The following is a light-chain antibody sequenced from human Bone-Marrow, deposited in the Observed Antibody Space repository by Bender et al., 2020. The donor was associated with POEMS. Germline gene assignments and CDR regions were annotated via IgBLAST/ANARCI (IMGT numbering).Light chain of an antibody. CDR1: SNDFPTSTH. Sequence: QPAPTQPPSLSASPGQSVTISCTGTSNDFPTSTHVSWHQHHPGEAPKLLIYDVTKRPSGVPDRFSGSKSGDTASLTISGLQAEDAADYYCCSHAGSFTYVFGSGTKVTVL. J-gene: IGLJ1*01. CDR3: CSHAGSFTYV. CDR2: DVT. V-gene: IGLV2-11*01.